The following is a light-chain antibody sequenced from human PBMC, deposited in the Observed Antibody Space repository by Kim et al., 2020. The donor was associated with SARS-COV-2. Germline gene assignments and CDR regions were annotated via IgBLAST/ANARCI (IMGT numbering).Light chain of an antibody. CDR3: CSYAGSTTWV. Sequence: QSALTQPASVSGSPGQSITISCTGTNSNIGSYDVASWYQQHPGKAPKLIIYEGSKRPSGVSNRFSGSRSANTASLTISGLQAEDEADYYCCSYAGSTTWVFGGGTQLTVL. CDR2: EGS. V-gene: IGLV2-23*01. J-gene: IGLJ3*02. CDR1: NSNIGSYDV.